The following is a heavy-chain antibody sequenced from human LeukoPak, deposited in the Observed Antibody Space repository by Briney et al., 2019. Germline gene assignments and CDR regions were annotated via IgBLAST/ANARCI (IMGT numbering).Heavy chain of an antibody. CDR3: AREGSGYPY. CDR2: INPNSGGT. Sequence: GSVKVSCKASGYTFTGYYMHWVRQAPRQGLEWMGWINPNSGGTNYAQKFQGRVTMTRDTSNSTGYMEVSRLTSDDTAVFYCAREGSGYPYWGQGTLVTVSS. D-gene: IGHD5-12*01. J-gene: IGHJ4*02. V-gene: IGHV1-2*02. CDR1: GYTFTGYY.